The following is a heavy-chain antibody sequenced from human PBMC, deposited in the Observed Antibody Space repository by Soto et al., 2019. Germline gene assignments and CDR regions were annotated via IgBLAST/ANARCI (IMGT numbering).Heavy chain of an antibody. V-gene: IGHV4-30-2*02. J-gene: IGHJ4*02. CDR1: GGSISSGGYS. Sequence: PSETLSLTCAVSGGSISSGGYSWSWIRQPPGKGLEWIGYIYHSGSTYYNPSLKSRVTISVDRSKNQFSLKLNSVTAADTAVYYCAKGGRRGTFAYGGQGALVTFSS. CDR3: AKGGRRGTFAY. D-gene: IGHD1-1*01. CDR2: IYHSGST.